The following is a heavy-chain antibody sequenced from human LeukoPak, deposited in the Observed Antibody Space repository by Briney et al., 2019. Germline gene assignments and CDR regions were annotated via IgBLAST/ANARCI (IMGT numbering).Heavy chain of an antibody. V-gene: IGHV5-51*01. CDR3: AALGDFWSGLYYFDY. J-gene: IGHJ4*02. CDR2: IYPGDSDT. Sequence: PGESLKISCKGSGYSFTSYWIGWVRQMTGKGLEWMGIIYPGDSDTRYSPSFQGQVTISADKSISTAYLQWSSLKASDTAMYYCAALGDFWSGLYYFDYWGQGTLVTVSS. D-gene: IGHD3-3*01. CDR1: GYSFTSYW.